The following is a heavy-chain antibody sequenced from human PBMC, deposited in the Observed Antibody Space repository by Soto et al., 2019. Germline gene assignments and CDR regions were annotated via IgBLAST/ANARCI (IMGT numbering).Heavy chain of an antibody. V-gene: IGHV4-39*01. CDR2: IYYSGSP. Sequence: SETVSLTCTVSGGSISSSSYYWGWIRQPPGKGLEWIGSIYYSGSPYYNPSLKSRVTISVDTSKNQFSLKLSSVTAADTAVYYCARRGGVGATTYDYWGQGTLVTVS. CDR3: ARRGGVGATTYDY. CDR1: GGSISSSSYY. J-gene: IGHJ4*02. D-gene: IGHD1-26*01.